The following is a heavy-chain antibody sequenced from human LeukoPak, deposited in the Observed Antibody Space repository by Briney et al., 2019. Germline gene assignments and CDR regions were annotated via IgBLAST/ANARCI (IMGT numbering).Heavy chain of an antibody. J-gene: IGHJ6*03. CDR1: GGSISSYY. Sequence: ESLSLTCTVSGGSISSYYWSWVRQPAGKGLEWVGRINTSGSTNNNPSCKSRVTISVDESKNQFSLKLSSVTAADTAVYYCARERHRWLRLYYYMDVWGKGTTVTVSS. D-gene: IGHD6-19*01. CDR2: INTSGST. V-gene: IGHV4-4*07. CDR3: ARERHRWLRLYYYMDV.